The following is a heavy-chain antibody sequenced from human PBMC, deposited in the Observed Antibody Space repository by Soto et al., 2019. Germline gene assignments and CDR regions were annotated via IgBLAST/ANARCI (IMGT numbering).Heavy chain of an antibody. V-gene: IGHV4-31*03. Sequence: HVQLQESGPGLLRPSQTLSLSCTVSGGSISNSANHWSWIRQHPGEGLEWFGYIYYSGGTSYSPSLTGRITMSIDASKNLFSLKLSSVTAADTAVYYWAKGVRGVPNWFDPWGQGTLVTVSS. J-gene: IGHJ5*02. D-gene: IGHD3-10*02. CDR1: GGSISNSANH. CDR2: IYYSGGT. CDR3: AKGVRGVPNWFDP.